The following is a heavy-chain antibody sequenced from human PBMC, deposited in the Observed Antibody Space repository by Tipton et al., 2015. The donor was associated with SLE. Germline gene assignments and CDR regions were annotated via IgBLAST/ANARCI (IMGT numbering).Heavy chain of an antibody. CDR2: IQGRENT. D-gene: IGHD1-26*01. J-gene: IGHJ3*01. CDR1: GVSVTNYY. CDR3: ARESFTNDFYYYMDV. Sequence: TLSLTCTVSGVSVTNYYWSWIRQPPGKRLEWIGFIQGRENTNYNPSLESRVTISVDTSKNQFSLQLTSVTAADTAIYYCARESFTNDFYYYMDVWGQGTVVTVSS. V-gene: IGHV4-59*02.